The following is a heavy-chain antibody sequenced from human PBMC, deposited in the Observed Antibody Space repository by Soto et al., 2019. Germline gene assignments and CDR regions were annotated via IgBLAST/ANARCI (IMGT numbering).Heavy chain of an antibody. Sequence: SVKVSCKASGFNFTSSAVQWVRQARGQRLEWMGWVIPNRGVTNYAKKFQGRFTIVVDTSTSTAYMELNSLRYEDTAVYYCARDKGYCSDTSCPDFDYWGQGTLVTVSS. V-gene: IGHV1-58*01. J-gene: IGHJ4*02. D-gene: IGHD2-15*01. CDR3: ARDKGYCSDTSCPDFDY. CDR1: GFNFTSSA. CDR2: VIPNRGVT.